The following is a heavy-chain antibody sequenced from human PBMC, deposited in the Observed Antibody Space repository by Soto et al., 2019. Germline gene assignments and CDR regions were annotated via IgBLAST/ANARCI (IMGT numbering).Heavy chain of an antibody. CDR2: ISYDGSNK. D-gene: IGHD5-18*01. Sequence: QVQLVESGGGVVQPGGSLRLSCAASGFTFSSYAMNWVRQAPGKGLEWVAVISYDGSNKYYADSVKGRFTISRDNAKNTLHLQMNSVRAEDTAVYYCARNLVDTAMVTSDYWGQGTLVTVAS. V-gene: IGHV3-30-3*01. J-gene: IGHJ4*02. CDR3: ARNLVDTAMVTSDY. CDR1: GFTFSSYA.